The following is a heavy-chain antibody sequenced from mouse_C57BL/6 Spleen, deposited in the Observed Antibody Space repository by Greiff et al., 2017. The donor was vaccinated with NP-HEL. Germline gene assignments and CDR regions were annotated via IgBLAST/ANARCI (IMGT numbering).Heavy chain of an antibody. J-gene: IGHJ3*01. CDR1: GYSITSGYY. CDR3: ARGELAWFAY. D-gene: IGHD4-1*01. CDR2: ISYDGSN. V-gene: IGHV3-6*01. Sequence: EVKLMESGPGLVKPSQSLSLTCSVTGYSITSGYYWNWIRQFPGNKLEWMGYISYDGSNNYNPSLKNRISITRDTSKNQFFLKLNSVTTEDTATDDCARGELAWFAYWGQGTLVTVSA.